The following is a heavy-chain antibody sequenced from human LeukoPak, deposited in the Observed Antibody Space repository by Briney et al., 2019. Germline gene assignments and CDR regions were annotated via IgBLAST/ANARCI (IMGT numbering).Heavy chain of an antibody. CDR3: ARDNSVRDEAWWFNP. V-gene: IGHV1-46*01. CDR2: ISPSGGST. D-gene: IGHD5-24*01. Sequence: ASVKVSCRAFGYTFTSNYMHWVQQAPGQGPEWMGVISPSGGSTTYAQKFQGRVTLTRDMSTSTDYLELSSLRSEDTAVYYCARDNSVRDEAWWFNPWGQGTLVTVSS. CDR1: GYTFTSNY. J-gene: IGHJ5*02.